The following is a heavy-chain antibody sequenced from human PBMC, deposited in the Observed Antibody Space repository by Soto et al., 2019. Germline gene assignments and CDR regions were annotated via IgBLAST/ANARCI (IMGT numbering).Heavy chain of an antibody. Sequence: PETLSLTCTVSGGSVSSGSYYWSWIRQPPGKGLEWIGYIYYSGSTNYNPSLKSRVTISVDTSKNQFSLKLSSVTAADTAVYYCARVIKQVAGDNFFDYWGQGTLVTVSS. CDR2: IYYSGST. D-gene: IGHD6-19*01. V-gene: IGHV4-61*01. CDR3: ARVIKQVAGDNFFDY. CDR1: GGSVSSGSYY. J-gene: IGHJ4*02.